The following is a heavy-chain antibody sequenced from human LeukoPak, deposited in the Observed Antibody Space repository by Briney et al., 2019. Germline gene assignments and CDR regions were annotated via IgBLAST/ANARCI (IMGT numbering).Heavy chain of an antibody. CDR2: IYYSGNT. CDR1: VGSISRYY. Sequence: KPSETLSLTCTVSVGSISRYYWSWIRQPPGKGLEWIGYIYYSGNTDSNPSLKSRVTISVDTSKNQFSLKLSSVTAADTAVYYCARTYWSGGSCHFDYWGQGTLVTVSS. D-gene: IGHD2-15*01. V-gene: IGHV4-59*08. CDR3: ARTYWSGGSCHFDY. J-gene: IGHJ4*02.